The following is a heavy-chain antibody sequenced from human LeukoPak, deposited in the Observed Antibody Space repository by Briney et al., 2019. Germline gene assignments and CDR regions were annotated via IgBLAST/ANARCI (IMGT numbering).Heavy chain of an antibody. D-gene: IGHD2-2*03. Sequence: GGSLRLSCSASGFTFSSYSMNWVRQAPGKGLEWVSYISSSSSTIYFADSVKGRFTISRDNAKNSLYLQMNSLRAEDTAVYYCARDGYCSSTSCLRYWGQGTLVTVSS. CDR1: GFTFSSYS. CDR3: ARDGYCSSTSCLRY. J-gene: IGHJ4*02. V-gene: IGHV3-48*04. CDR2: ISSSSSTI.